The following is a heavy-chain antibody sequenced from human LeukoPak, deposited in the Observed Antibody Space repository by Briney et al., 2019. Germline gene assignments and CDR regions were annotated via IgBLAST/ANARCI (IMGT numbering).Heavy chain of an antibody. D-gene: IGHD5-12*01. CDR1: GFTFSDYS. V-gene: IGHV3-48*04. Sequence: QSGGSLRLSCGASGFTFSDYSMNWVRQAPGKGLEWISYVGISSGNTKYAASVKGRFTISGDGAKNSVFLQMNNLRVEDTAVYYCARDHRYAFDNWGRGTLVTVSS. CDR3: ARDHRYAFDN. CDR2: VGISSGNT. J-gene: IGHJ4*02.